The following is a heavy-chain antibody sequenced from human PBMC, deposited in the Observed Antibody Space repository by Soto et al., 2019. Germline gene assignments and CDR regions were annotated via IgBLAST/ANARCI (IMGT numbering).Heavy chain of an antibody. CDR3: ARAGPDYYYYGLDV. CDR1: ADSVSTNSAA. J-gene: IGHJ6*02. D-gene: IGHD3-10*01. V-gene: IGHV6-1*01. Sequence: SQTLSLTCAVSADSVSTNSAAWSWISQSPSRGLEWLGRTYYRSKWYNDYAVSVKSRININADTSKNQISLQLNSVTPEDTAVYYCARAGPDYYYYGLDVLGHGTTVTV. CDR2: TYYRSKWYN.